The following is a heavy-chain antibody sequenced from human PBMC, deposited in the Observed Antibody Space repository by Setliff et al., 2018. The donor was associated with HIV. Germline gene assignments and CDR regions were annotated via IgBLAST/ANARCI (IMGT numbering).Heavy chain of an antibody. CDR3: AKADYGDYVGGN. CDR2: ISGSGDGDDT. J-gene: IGHJ4*02. Sequence: GAYLRLSCTASGFTFGDYAMSWVRQAPGKGLEWVSGISGSGDGDDTYYADSVKGRFTTSRDNSKNTLYLQMDSLRAEDTAVYYCAKADYGDYVGGNWGQGTLVTVSS. V-gene: IGHV3-23*01. CDR1: GFTFGDYA. D-gene: IGHD4-17*01.